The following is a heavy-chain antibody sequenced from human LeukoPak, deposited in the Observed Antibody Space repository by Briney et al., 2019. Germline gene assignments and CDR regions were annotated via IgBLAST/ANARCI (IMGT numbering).Heavy chain of an antibody. J-gene: IGHJ4*02. CDR1: GFTFSSYG. CDR3: AGGPQYFTNWYDVRLDV. Sequence: GGSLRLSCAASGFTFSSYGMHWVRQAPGKGLEWVAVISYDGSNKYYADSVKGRFTISRDNAKNKLSLEMNNRRAEDTAIYFCAGGPQYFTNWYDVRLDVWGQGTLVTVSS. CDR2: ISYDGSNK. D-gene: IGHD1-20*01. V-gene: IGHV3-30*03.